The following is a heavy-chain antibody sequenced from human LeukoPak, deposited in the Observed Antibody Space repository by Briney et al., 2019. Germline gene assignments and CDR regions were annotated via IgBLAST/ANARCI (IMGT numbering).Heavy chain of an antibody. D-gene: IGHD2-8*02. CDR3: ARASAHTGTFDY. CDR2: IIAYHGNT. J-gene: IGHJ4*02. Sequence: GASVKVSCKASGYTFTSYGISWVRQAPGQGLEWMGWIIAYHGNTNYAQKLQGRVTMTTDTSTSTAYMELRSLRSDDTAVYYCARASAHTGTFDYWGQGTLVTVSS. V-gene: IGHV1-18*01. CDR1: GYTFTSYG.